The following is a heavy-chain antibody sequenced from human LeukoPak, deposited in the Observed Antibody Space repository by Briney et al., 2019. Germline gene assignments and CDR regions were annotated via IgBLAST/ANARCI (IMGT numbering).Heavy chain of an antibody. Sequence: ASVKVSCKASGYTFTSYGISWVRQAPGQGLEWMGWISAYNGNTNYAQKLQGRVTMTTDTSTSTAYMELRSLRSDDTAVYYCARAVPVYRTAAAGPNPLFDYWGQGTLVTVSS. CDR1: GYTFTSYG. CDR2: ISAYNGNT. D-gene: IGHD6-13*01. J-gene: IGHJ4*02. V-gene: IGHV1-18*01. CDR3: ARAVPVYRTAAAGPNPLFDY.